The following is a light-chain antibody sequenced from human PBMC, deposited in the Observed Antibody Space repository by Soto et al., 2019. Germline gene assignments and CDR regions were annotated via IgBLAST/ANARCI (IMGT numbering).Light chain of an antibody. CDR3: QQYNNWLT. Sequence: EIVMTQSPATLSVSPGERATLSCRASQSVSSNLAWYQQKPGQAPRLLIYGASTRATGIPATFSGSGSGTEFTLTISSLQSGDFAVYYCQQYNNWLTFGGGTKVEIK. CDR1: QSVSSN. CDR2: GAS. V-gene: IGKV3-15*01. J-gene: IGKJ4*01.